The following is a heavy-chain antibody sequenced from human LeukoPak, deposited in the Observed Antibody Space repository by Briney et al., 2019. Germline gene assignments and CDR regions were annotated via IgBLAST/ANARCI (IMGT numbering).Heavy chain of an antibody. D-gene: IGHD2-2*01. V-gene: IGHV1-18*01. J-gene: IGHJ3*02. CDR1: GYTFTSYG. CDR2: ISAYNGNT. Sequence: ASVKVSCKASGYTFTSYGISWVRQAPGQGLEWMGWISAYNGNTNYAQKLQGRVTMTTDTSTSTAYMELRSLRSDDTAVYYCASHKYCSSTSCYAFDIRGQGTMVTVSS. CDR3: ASHKYCSSTSCYAFDI.